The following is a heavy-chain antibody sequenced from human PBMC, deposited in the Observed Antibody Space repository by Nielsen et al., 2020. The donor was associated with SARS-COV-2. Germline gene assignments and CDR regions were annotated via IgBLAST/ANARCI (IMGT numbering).Heavy chain of an antibody. CDR2: IYPGDSDT. CDR1: GYSFISYW. D-gene: IGHD3-10*01. CDR3: ARHSRKNYYGSGMQGWFDP. V-gene: IGHV5-51*01. Sequence: GESLKISCKGSGYSFISYWIGWVRQMPGKGLEWMGIIYPGDSDTRYSPSFQGQVTISADKSISNAYLQWSSLKASDTAMYYCARHSRKNYYGSGMQGWFDPWGQGTLVTVSS. J-gene: IGHJ5*02.